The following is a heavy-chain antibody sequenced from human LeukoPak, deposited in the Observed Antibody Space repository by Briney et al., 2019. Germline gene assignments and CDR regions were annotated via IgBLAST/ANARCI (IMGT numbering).Heavy chain of an antibody. CDR2: IYTSGST. CDR1: GGSISSYY. CDR3: ARVSCGGDCYPSYYYYYMDV. D-gene: IGHD2-21*01. J-gene: IGHJ6*03. V-gene: IGHV4-4*07. Sequence: SETLSLTCTVSGGSISSYYWSWIRQPAGKGLEWIGRIYTSGSTNYNPSLKSRVTISVDTSKNQFSLKLSSVTAADTAVYYCARVSCGGDCYPSYYYYYMDVWGKGTTVTVSS.